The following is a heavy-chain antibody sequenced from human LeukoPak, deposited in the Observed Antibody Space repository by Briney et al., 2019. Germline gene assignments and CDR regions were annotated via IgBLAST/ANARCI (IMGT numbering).Heavy chain of an antibody. CDR2: ISSSSSTI. Sequence: GGSLRLSCVASGFAFSSFAMSWVRQAPGKGLEWVSYISSSSSTIYYADSVKGRFTISRDNAKNSLYLQMNSLRAEDTAVYYCARDIGYYYDSSGYSTDYWGQGTLVTVSS. V-gene: IGHV3-48*04. CDR1: GFAFSSFA. D-gene: IGHD3-22*01. J-gene: IGHJ4*02. CDR3: ARDIGYYYDSSGYSTDY.